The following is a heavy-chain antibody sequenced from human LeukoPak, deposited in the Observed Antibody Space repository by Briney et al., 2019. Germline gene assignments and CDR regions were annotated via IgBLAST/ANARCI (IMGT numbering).Heavy chain of an antibody. J-gene: IGHJ4*02. CDR3: ARATMVRGADY. CDR1: GGSFSGYY. CDR2: TNHSGST. Sequence: SETLSLACAVYGGSFSGYYWSWIRQPPGKGLEWIGETNHSGSTNYNPSLKSRVTISVDTSKNQFSLKLSSVTAADTAVYYCARATMVRGADYWGQGTLVTVSS. D-gene: IGHD3-10*01. V-gene: IGHV4-34*01.